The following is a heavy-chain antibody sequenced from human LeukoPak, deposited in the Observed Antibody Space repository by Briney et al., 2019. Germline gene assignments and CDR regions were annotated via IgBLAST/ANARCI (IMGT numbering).Heavy chain of an antibody. V-gene: IGHV3-23*01. CDR3: AKDRPNYYESDGHYYRQNGDY. CDR1: GFNFNIYA. D-gene: IGHD3-22*01. J-gene: IGHJ4*02. Sequence: GGSLRLSCAASGFNFNIYAMSWVRQTPGKGLEWVSSISSNSVYTYYGDSVKGRFTVSRDNSKNTLYLQMNSLRAEDTAIYYCAKDRPNYYESDGHYYRQNGDYWGQGTLVTVSS. CDR2: ISSNSVYT.